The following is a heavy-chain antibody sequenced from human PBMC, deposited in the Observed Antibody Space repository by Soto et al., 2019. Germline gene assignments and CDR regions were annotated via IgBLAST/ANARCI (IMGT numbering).Heavy chain of an antibody. CDR3: ARGYCSGGSCYSDY. CDR2: INAGNGNT. CDR1: GYTSTSYA. Sequence: GASVKVSCKASGYTSTSYAMHWVRQAPGQRLEWMGWINAGNGNTKYSQKFQGRVTITRDTSASTAYMELSSLRSEDTAVYYCARGYCSGGSCYSDYWGQGTLVTVSS. J-gene: IGHJ4*02. D-gene: IGHD2-15*01. V-gene: IGHV1-3*01.